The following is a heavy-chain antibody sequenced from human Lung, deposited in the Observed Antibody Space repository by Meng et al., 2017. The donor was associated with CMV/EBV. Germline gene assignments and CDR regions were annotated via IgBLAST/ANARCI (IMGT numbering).Heavy chain of an antibody. CDR1: GHSISSDYF. J-gene: IGHJ6*02. Sequence: SXTLSLXCHVSGHSISSDYFWGWVRQSPGTGLEWVGICDSGDTFYNPSLKSRVAISVDTSANQFSLTLRSVTAADTAVYYCVRHIIVVPARGYGVDVWGQGTXVTVSS. V-gene: IGHV4-38-2*01. CDR3: VRHIIVVPARGYGVDV. CDR2: CDSGDT. D-gene: IGHD2-2*01.